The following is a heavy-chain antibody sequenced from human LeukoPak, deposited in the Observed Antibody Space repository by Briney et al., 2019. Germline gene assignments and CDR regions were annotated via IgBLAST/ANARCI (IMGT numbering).Heavy chain of an antibody. J-gene: IGHJ4*02. CDR1: GYTFTSYG. V-gene: IGHV1-18*01. CDR3: ARTKPAGSGYSRRPFDY. D-gene: IGHD3-22*01. CDR2: ISAYNGNT. Sequence: GASVKVSCKASGYTFTSYGISWVRQAPGQGLEWMGWISAYNGNTNYAQKLQGRVTMTTDTSTSTAYMELRSLRSDGTGVYYCARTKPAGSGYSRRPFDYWGQGTLVTVSS.